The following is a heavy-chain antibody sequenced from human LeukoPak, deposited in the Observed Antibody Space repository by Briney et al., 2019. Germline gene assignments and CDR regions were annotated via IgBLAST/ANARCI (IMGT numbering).Heavy chain of an antibody. CDR2: ISYDGSNK. J-gene: IGHJ4*02. D-gene: IGHD2-2*02. CDR1: GFTFSSYG. V-gene: IGHV3-30*18. Sequence: GGSLRLSCAASGFTFSSYGMHWVRQAPGKGLEWVATISYDGSNKYYADSVKGRFTISRDNSKNTLYLQMNSLRAEDTAVYYCAKGYCSSTSCYKSYFDYWGQGTLVTVSS. CDR3: AKGYCSSTSCYKSYFDY.